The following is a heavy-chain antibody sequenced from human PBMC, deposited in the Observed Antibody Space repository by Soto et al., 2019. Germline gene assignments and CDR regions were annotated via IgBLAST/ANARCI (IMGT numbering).Heavy chain of an antibody. D-gene: IGHD6-13*01. J-gene: IGHJ4*02. CDR1: GGSTIAYY. CDR3: ARVRGTAGKRYFDY. CDR2: TYYSGST. Sequence: SETLSLTCTVSGGSTIAYYWNWMRQPPGKGLQWIGYTYYSGSTTYNPSLKSRVTISVDSSKNQFSLKLDSVTPADTAVYYCARVRGTAGKRYFDYWGPGTLVTVSS. V-gene: IGHV4-59*01.